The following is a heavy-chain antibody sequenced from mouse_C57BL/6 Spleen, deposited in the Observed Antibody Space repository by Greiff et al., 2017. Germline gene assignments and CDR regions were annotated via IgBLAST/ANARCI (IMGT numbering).Heavy chain of an antibody. Sequence: EVQLQQSGPELVKPGASVKIPCTASGYTFTDYNMDWVKQSHGKSLEWIGDINPNNGGTNYNQKYKGKATLTVDKSSSTAYMELRSLTSEDTAVYYCARDDGYDGGYAMDYWGQGTSVTVSS. J-gene: IGHJ4*01. CDR3: ARDDGYDGGYAMDY. V-gene: IGHV1-18*01. CDR2: INPNNGGT. D-gene: IGHD2-2*01. CDR1: GYTFTDYN.